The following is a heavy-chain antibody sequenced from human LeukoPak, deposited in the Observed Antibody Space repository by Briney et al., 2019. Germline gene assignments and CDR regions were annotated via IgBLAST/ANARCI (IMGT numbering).Heavy chain of an antibody. J-gene: IGHJ4*02. Sequence: PGGSLRLSCAASGFTFSSYAMSWVRQAPGKGLEWVSAISGSGGSTYYADSVKGRFTISRDNSKNTLYLQMNSLRAEDAAVYYCPNLGGGYYAILTGPRFAYWGQEPLVTASS. CDR3: PNLGGGYYAILTGPRFAY. CDR2: ISGSGGST. CDR1: GFTFSSYA. D-gene: IGHD3-9*01. V-gene: IGHV3-23*01.